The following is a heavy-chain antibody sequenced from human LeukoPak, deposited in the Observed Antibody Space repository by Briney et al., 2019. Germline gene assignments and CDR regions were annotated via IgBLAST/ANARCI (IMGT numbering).Heavy chain of an antibody. Sequence: GGSLRLSCAASGFTFSSYSMNWVRQAPGKGLEWVSYISSSSSTIYYADSVKGRFTISRDNAKNSLYLQMNSLRAEDTAVYYCAKDGMYSSSSSYYFDYWGQGTLVTVAS. D-gene: IGHD6-6*01. V-gene: IGHV3-48*01. CDR1: GFTFSSYS. CDR3: AKDGMYSSSSSYYFDY. CDR2: ISSSSSTI. J-gene: IGHJ4*02.